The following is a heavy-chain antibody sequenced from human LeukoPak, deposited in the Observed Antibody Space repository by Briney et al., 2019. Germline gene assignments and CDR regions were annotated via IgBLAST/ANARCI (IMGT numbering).Heavy chain of an antibody. V-gene: IGHV7-4-1*02. D-gene: IGHD3-16*01. CDR3: ARGVLDSLGVSSGFDL. CDR2: INTNTGNP. Sequence: GASVKVSCKASGYTFTSYGISWVRQAPGQGLEWMGWINTNTGNPTYAQGFTGRFVFSLDTSVSTAYLQISSLKAEDTAVYYCARGVLDSLGVSSGFDLWGQGTMVTVSS. J-gene: IGHJ3*01. CDR1: GYTFTSYG.